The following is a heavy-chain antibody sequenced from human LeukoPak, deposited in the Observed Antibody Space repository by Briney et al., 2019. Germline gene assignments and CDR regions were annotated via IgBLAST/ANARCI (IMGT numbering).Heavy chain of an antibody. CDR2: IGTAGDT. V-gene: IGHV3-13*01. CDR3: ARAYNPQQQWLTIPYYYYYGMDV. CDR1: GFTFSSYD. Sequence: PGGSLRLSCAASGFTFSSYDMHWVRQATGKGLEWVSAIGTAGDTYYPGSVKGRFTISRENAKNSLYLQMNSLRAGDTAVYYCARAYNPQQQWLTIPYYYYYGMDVWGQGTTVTVSS. J-gene: IGHJ6*02. D-gene: IGHD6-19*01.